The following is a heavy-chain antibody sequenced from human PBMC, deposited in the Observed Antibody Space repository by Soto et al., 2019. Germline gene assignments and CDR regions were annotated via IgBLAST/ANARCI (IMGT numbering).Heavy chain of an antibody. V-gene: IGHV3-33*01. CDR3: ARDQYGSGMGGGSAYYYGMDV. D-gene: IGHD1-26*01. CDR2: IWYDGSNK. CDR1: GFTFSSYG. Sequence: GGSLRLSCAASGFTFSSYGMHWVRQAPGKGLEWVAVIWYDGSNKYYADSVKGRFTISRDNSKNTLYLQMNSLRAEDTAVYYCARDQYGSGMGGGSAYYYGMDVWGQGTTVTVSS. J-gene: IGHJ6*02.